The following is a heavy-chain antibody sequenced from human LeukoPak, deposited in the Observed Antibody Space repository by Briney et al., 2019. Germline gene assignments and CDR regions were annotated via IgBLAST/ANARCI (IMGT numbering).Heavy chain of an antibody. CDR1: GFTFSSYA. J-gene: IGHJ4*02. V-gene: IGHV3-23*01. CDR3: AKDLYGDYDNDY. D-gene: IGHD4-17*01. Sequence: GGSLRLSCAAAGFTFSSYAMSWVRQAPGKGLEWVSGISGSGSITYYADSVKGRFTISRDNSKNTLYLQMNSLRAEDTAVYYCAKDLYGDYDNDYWGQGTLVTVSS. CDR2: ISGSGSIT.